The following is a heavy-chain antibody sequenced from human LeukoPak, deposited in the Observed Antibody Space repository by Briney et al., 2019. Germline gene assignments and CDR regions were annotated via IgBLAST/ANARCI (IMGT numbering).Heavy chain of an antibody. CDR2: IYSGGST. J-gene: IGHJ4*02. Sequence: GGSLRLSCAASGFTVSSNYMSWVRQAPGKGLEWVSVIYSGGSTYYADSVKGRFTISRDNSKNTLYLQMNSLRAEDTAVYYCARVGYCSGGSCYPLPDYWGQGTLVTVSS. CDR3: ARVGYCSGGSCYPLPDY. D-gene: IGHD2-15*01. CDR1: GFTVSSNY. V-gene: IGHV3-66*01.